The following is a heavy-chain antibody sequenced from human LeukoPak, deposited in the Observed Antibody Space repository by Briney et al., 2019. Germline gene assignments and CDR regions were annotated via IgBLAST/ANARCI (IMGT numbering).Heavy chain of an antibody. V-gene: IGHV3-48*03. Sequence: GGSLRLSCLASGFAFSAYEMNWVRQAPGKGLEWVSYIAGSDTTTYYADSVKGRFTIFRDNAKNSLYLQMNSLRAEDTALYYCTTLGYHLDSWGQGTLVTVSS. CDR2: IAGSDTTT. CDR3: TTLGYHLDS. D-gene: IGHD3-22*01. J-gene: IGHJ4*02. CDR1: GFAFSAYE.